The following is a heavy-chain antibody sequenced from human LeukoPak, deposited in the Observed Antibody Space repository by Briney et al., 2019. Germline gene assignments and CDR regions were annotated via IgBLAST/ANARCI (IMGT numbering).Heavy chain of an antibody. CDR2: IYHSGST. CDR3: ARKDPGYSGYSDFDY. J-gene: IGHJ4*02. CDR1: GYSISSGYY. V-gene: IGHV4-38-2*02. Sequence: PSETLSLTCSVSGYSISSGYYWGWIRQPPGMGLEWIGNIYHSGSTYYNPSLKSRVTISLDTSKNQFSLKLSSVTAADTAVYYCARKDPGYSGYSDFDYWGQGTLVTVSS. D-gene: IGHD5-12*01.